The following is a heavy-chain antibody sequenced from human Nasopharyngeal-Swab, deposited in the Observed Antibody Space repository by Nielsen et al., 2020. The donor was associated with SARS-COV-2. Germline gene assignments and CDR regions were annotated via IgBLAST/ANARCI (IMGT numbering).Heavy chain of an antibody. V-gene: IGHV3-74*01. D-gene: IGHD2-2*01. J-gene: IGHJ4*02. CDR3: ASQLGHPDS. Sequence: GGSLRLSCAASGFSFSSYAMHWVRQAPGKGLVWVSRISEDGSITTYADSVKGRFTISRDNAKNTLFLQMHSLRADDTAIYYCASQLGHPDSWGQGTLVTVSS. CDR1: GFSFSSYA. CDR2: ISEDGSIT.